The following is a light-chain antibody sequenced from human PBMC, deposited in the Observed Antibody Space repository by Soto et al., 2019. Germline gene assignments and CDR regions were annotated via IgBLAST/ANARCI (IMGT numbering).Light chain of an antibody. J-gene: IGKJ4*01. CDR3: HQYNNWPPS. V-gene: IGKV3-15*01. CDR1: QRVSTN. CDR2: RAS. Sequence: EIVLTQSPGTLSLSPGERATLSCRASQRVSTNLAWYQQKPGQSPRLLIYRASTRATDIPARFSGSGSGTGFTLTISSLQSEDFAVYYCHQYNNWPPSFGGGTKVDIK.